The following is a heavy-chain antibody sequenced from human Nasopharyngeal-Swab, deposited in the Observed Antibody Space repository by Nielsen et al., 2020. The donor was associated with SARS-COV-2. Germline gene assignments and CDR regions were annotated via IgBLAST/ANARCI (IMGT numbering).Heavy chain of an antibody. V-gene: IGHV1-2*06. CDR1: GYTFTRYY. CDR3: ASPRNRDGYNSVDY. Sequence: ASVTVSFKASGYTFTRYYMHWVRQAPGQGLEWMGLINPNSGGTNYAQQFQGRVTMTRDTSLSTAYMELSRLRSDDTAVYYCASPRNRDGYNSVDYWGQGTLVTVSS. CDR2: INPNSGGT. J-gene: IGHJ4*02. D-gene: IGHD5-24*01.